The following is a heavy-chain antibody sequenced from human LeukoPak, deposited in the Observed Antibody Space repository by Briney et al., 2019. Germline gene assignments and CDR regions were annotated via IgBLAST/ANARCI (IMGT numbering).Heavy chain of an antibody. V-gene: IGHV3-23*01. J-gene: IGHJ4*02. CDR3: AKRGAGDYFDY. CDR2: ISASGGTT. D-gene: IGHD1-26*01. CDR1: GFTFSSYA. Sequence: GGSLRLSCAASGFTFSSYAMSWVRQAPGKGLEWVSAISASGGTTYYADSVKGRFTIFRDNSKNTLYLQMNSLRVEDTAVFYCAKRGAGDYFDYWGQGTLVTVSS.